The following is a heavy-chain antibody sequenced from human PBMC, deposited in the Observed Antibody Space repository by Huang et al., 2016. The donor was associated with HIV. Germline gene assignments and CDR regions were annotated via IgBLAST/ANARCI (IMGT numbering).Heavy chain of an antibody. Sequence: QVQLVQSGAEVEKPGASVNLSCKASGFNFLTYALHWVRQAPGQRLEWMGWIKGYGLKKYSQKCQGRVTITRDRSASTVYVDFKSRTYEDTAVYYCARDKEAGTPFFDPWGQGTVVTVSS. D-gene: IGHD6-19*01. V-gene: IGHV1-3*01. CDR2: IKGYGLK. J-gene: IGHJ5*02. CDR3: ARDKEAGTPFFDP. CDR1: GFNFLTYA.